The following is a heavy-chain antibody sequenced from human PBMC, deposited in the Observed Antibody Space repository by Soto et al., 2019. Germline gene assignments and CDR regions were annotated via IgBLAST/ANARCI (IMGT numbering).Heavy chain of an antibody. CDR3: ARGFYDFWSGHPKRLDY. Sequence: EVQLVESGGGLVQPGGSLKLSCAASGFTFSGSAMHWVRQASGKGLEWVGRIRSKANTYATSYAMSVKGRFTISRDDSRNTSYLQMNSLKTEDKAVYYCARGFYDFWSGHPKRLDYWGQGTVVTVSS. J-gene: IGHJ4*02. CDR1: GFTFSGSA. D-gene: IGHD3-3*01. CDR2: IRSKANTYAT. V-gene: IGHV3-73*02.